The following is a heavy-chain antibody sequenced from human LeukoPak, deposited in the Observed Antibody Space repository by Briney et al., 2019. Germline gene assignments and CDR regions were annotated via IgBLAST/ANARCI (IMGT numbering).Heavy chain of an antibody. Sequence: GGSLRLSCAASGFTFSRYSINWVRQAPGKGLEWVSYISSSSSSIYYADSVKGRFTISRDNAKNSLYLQMNSLRDEDTAVYYCARVFSSGYPYFDYWGQGALVTVSS. CDR1: GFTFSRYS. CDR2: ISSSSSSI. J-gene: IGHJ4*02. CDR3: ARVFSSGYPYFDY. D-gene: IGHD3-22*01. V-gene: IGHV3-48*02.